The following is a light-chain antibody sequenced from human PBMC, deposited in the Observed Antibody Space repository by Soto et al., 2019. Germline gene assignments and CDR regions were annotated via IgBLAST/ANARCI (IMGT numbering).Light chain of an antibody. V-gene: IGKV3-20*01. J-gene: IGKJ1*01. CDR3: QQYGSSPTT. CDR2: GAY. Sequence: EIVLTQSPGTLSLSPGERATLSFRASQSVSSYLAWYQQKPGQAPRLLIFGAYTRASGIPDRFSGSGSGTDFTLTISRLEPEDFAVYYCQQYGSSPTTFGQGTKVDI. CDR1: QSVSSY.